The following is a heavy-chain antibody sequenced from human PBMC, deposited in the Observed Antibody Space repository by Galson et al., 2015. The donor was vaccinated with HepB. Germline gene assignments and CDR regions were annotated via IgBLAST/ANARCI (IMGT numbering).Heavy chain of an antibody. CDR3: ASTLGSQLLYQPGWFDP. V-gene: IGHV1-69*13. CDR2: IIPIFGTA. D-gene: IGHD2-2*02. J-gene: IGHJ5*02. Sequence: SVKVSCKASGGTFSSYAISWVRQAPGQGLEWMGGIIPIFGTANYAQKFQGRVTITADESTSTAYMELSSLRSEDTAVYYCASTLGSQLLYQPGWFDPWGQGTLVTVSS. CDR1: GGTFSSYA.